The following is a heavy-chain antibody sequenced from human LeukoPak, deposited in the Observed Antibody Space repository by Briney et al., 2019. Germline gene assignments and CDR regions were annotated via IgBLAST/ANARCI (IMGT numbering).Heavy chain of an antibody. V-gene: IGHV3-48*01. CDR3: ARAQGDYGDYAFDY. CDR2: ISSSSSSI. Sequence: PGGSLRLSCGASGFTFSSYWMSWVRQAPGKGLEWVSYISSSSSSIYYADSVKGRFTISRDNAKNSLYLQMNSLRAEDTAVYYCARAQGDYGDYAFDYWGQGTLVTVSS. D-gene: IGHD4-17*01. J-gene: IGHJ4*02. CDR1: GFTFSSYW.